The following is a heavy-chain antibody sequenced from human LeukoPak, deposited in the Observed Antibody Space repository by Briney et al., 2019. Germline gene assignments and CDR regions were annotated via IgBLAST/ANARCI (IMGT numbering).Heavy chain of an antibody. D-gene: IGHD2-2*02. V-gene: IGHV1-18*01. CDR3: ARGIVVVPAAIPSAPFDY. CDR1: GYTFTSYG. J-gene: IGHJ4*02. CDR2: ISAYNGNT. Sequence: ASVKVSCKASGYTFTSYGISWVRQAPGQGLEWMGWISAYNGNTNYAQKLQGRVTMSTDTSTSTAYMELSSLRSEDTAVYYCARGIVVVPAAIPSAPFDYWGQGTLVTVSS.